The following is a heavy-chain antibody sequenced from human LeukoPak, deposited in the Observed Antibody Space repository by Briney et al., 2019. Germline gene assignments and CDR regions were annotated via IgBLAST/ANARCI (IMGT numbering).Heavy chain of an antibody. CDR2: ISGSSSYI. J-gene: IGHJ4*02. CDR3: AREIVVVPATMDQ. D-gene: IGHD2-2*01. CDR1: GFVLGDYS. V-gene: IGHV3-21*01. Sequence: GGSLRLSCTASGFVLGDYSMHWVRQAPGKGLEWVSSISGSSSYIYYADSVKGRFTVSRDNAKNSVYLQMNGLRAEDTALYYCAREIVVVPATMDQWGQGTLVTVSS.